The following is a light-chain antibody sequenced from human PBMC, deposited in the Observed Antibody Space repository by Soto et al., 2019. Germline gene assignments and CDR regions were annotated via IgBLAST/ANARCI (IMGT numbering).Light chain of an antibody. J-gene: IGLJ2*01. CDR2: DVS. Sequence: QSALTQPASVSGSPGPSITISCTGTSSDVGGYNYVSWYQQHPGKAPKLMIYDVSNRPSGVSNRFSGSKSGDTASLTISGLQAEDEADYHCSSYTSSSTVVFGGGTKLNVL. CDR3: SSYTSSSTVV. CDR1: SSDVGGYNY. V-gene: IGLV2-14*01.